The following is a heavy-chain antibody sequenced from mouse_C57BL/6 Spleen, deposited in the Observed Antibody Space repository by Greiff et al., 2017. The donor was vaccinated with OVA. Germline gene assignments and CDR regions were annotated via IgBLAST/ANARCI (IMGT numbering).Heavy chain of an antibody. D-gene: IGHD1-1*02. Sequence: VKLMESGAELARPGASVKLSCKASGYTFTSYGISWVKQRTGQGLEWIGEIYPRSGNTYYNEKFKGKATLTADKSSSTAYMELRSLTSEDSAVYFCARGWEGYWGQGTTLTVSS. CDR2: IYPRSGNT. CDR1: GYTFTSYG. J-gene: IGHJ2*01. CDR3: ARGWEGY. V-gene: IGHV1-81*01.